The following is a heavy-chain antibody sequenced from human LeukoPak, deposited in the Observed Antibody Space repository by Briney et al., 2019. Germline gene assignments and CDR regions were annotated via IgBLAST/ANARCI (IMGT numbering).Heavy chain of an antibody. D-gene: IGHD3-10*01. CDR3: ARDRHYGSGSFFDY. J-gene: IGHJ4*02. Sequence: GASVKVSCKASGGTFSSYAISWVRQAPGQGLEWMGGIIPIFGTANYAQKFQGRVTITADESTSTAYMELSSLRSEDTAVYYCARDRHYGSGSFFDYWGQGTLVTVSS. V-gene: IGHV1-69*13. CDR2: IIPIFGTA. CDR1: GGTFSSYA.